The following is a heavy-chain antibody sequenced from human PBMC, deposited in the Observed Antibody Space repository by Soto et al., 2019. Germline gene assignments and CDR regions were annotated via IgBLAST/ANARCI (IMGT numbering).Heavy chain of an antibody. CDR2: INHSGST. CDR1: GGSFSGYY. D-gene: IGHD5-12*01. CDR3: ARASRRIVATIVGFDY. V-gene: IGHV4-34*01. Sequence: SETLSLTCAVYGGSFSGYYWSWIRQPPGKGLEWIGEINHSGSTNYNPSLKSRVTISVDTSKNQFSLKLSSVTAADTAVYYCARASRRIVATIVGFDYWGQGTLVTVSS. J-gene: IGHJ4*02.